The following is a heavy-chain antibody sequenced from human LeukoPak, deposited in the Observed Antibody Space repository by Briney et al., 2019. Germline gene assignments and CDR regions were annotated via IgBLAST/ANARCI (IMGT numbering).Heavy chain of an antibody. V-gene: IGHV3-7*01. D-gene: IGHD5-18*01. Sequence: PGGSLRLSCAASGFTFSSYWMSWVRQAPGKGLEWVANIKQDGSEKYYVDSVKGRFTISRDNAKNSLYLQMNSLRAEDTAVYYCARRERGYSYGFHMDVWGKGTTVTVSS. CDR1: GFTFSSYW. CDR3: ARRERGYSYGFHMDV. CDR2: IKQDGSEK. J-gene: IGHJ6*03.